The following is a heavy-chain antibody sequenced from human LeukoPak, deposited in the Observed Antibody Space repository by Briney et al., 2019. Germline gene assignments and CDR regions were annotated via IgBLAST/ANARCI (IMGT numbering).Heavy chain of an antibody. J-gene: IGHJ4*02. CDR2: IKTGDSDT. CDR1: GYSFSTYW. CDR3: ARKYSSSADF. Sequence: GESLKISCKASGYSFSTYWIVWVRQMPGKGLEWMGLIKTGDSDTQYSPSFQGRVSFSVDKSINTAYLEWSSLKASDSAMYYCARKYSSSADFWGQGTLVTV. D-gene: IGHD6-13*01. V-gene: IGHV5-51*01.